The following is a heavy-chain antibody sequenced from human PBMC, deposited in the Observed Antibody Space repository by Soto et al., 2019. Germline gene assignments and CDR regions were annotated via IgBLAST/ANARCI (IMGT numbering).Heavy chain of an antibody. V-gene: IGHV4-34*01. D-gene: IGHD6-19*01. CDR2: INHSGST. J-gene: IGHJ6*02. Sequence: PSETLSLTCAVYGGSFSGYYWSWIRQPPGKGLEWIGEINHSGSTNYNPSLKSRVTISVDTSKNQFSLKLSSVTAADTAVYYCARDRYETVAGSLDYYYYGMDVWGQGTTVTVSS. CDR1: GGSFSGYY. CDR3: ARDRYETVAGSLDYYYYGMDV.